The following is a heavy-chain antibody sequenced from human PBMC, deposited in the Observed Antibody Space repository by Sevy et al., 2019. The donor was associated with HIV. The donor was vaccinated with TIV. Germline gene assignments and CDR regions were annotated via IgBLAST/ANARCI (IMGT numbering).Heavy chain of an antibody. Sequence: ASVKVSCKASGYTFTSYDINWVRQATGQGLEWMGWMNPNSGNTGYAQKFQGRVTMTRNTSISTAYMELSSLRSEDTAMYYCARASSPIMITFGGVIVDDAFDIWGQGTMVTVSS. J-gene: IGHJ3*02. D-gene: IGHD3-16*02. CDR3: ARASSPIMITFGGVIVDDAFDI. V-gene: IGHV1-8*01. CDR1: GYTFTSYD. CDR2: MNPNSGNT.